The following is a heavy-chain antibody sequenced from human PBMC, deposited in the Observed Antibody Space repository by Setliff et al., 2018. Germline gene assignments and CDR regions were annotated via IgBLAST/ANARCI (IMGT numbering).Heavy chain of an antibody. CDR3: VRTFNGSPVDR. Sequence: PSETLSLTCTVSGDSINTPTYHWGWVRQPPGKGLEWIGLIYYTGITYYNPSLKSRVTISEDMSENQISLKLNPVTAADTAVYYCVRTFNGSPVDRWGQGTLVTVSS. CDR1: GDSINTPTYH. CDR2: IYYTGIT. J-gene: IGHJ5*02. V-gene: IGHV4-39*01. D-gene: IGHD2-8*01.